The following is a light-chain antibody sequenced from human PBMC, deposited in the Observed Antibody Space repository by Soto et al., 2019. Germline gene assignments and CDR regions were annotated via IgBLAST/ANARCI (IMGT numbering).Light chain of an antibody. Sequence: QSALTQPASVSGSPGQSITISCSGSSNDVGGYNYVSWYQQHPGKAPKLMIHEVSNRPSGISNRFSGSKFGNTASLTISGLQAEDEADYYCSSYTSSSTLVFGGGTKVTVL. CDR1: SNDVGGYNY. J-gene: IGLJ2*01. CDR3: SSYTSSSTLV. V-gene: IGLV2-14*01. CDR2: EVS.